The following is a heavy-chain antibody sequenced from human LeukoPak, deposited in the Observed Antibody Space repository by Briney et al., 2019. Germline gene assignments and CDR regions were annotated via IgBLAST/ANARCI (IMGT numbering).Heavy chain of an antibody. CDR2: IYTSGST. V-gene: IGHV4-61*02. D-gene: IGHD3-10*01. CDR3: ASSGY. CDR1: GGSISSGSYY. Sequence: KPSQTLSLTCTASGGSISSGSYYWSWIRQPAGKGLEWIGRIYTSGSTNYNPPLKSRVTISVDTSKNQFSLKLSSVTAADTAVYYCASSGYWGQGTLVTVSS. J-gene: IGHJ4*02.